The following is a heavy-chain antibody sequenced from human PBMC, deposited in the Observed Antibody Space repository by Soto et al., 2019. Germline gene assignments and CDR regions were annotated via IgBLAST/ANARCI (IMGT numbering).Heavy chain of an antibody. Sequence: SETLSLTCTVSGGSISSGDYYWSWIRQPPGKGLEWIGYIYYSGSTYYNPSLKSRVTISVDTSKNQFSLKLSSVTAADTAVYYCASEYYYDSSGHGGHFDYWGQGTLVTVSP. CDR1: GGSISSGDYY. V-gene: IGHV4-30-4*01. CDR2: IYYSGST. J-gene: IGHJ4*02. D-gene: IGHD3-22*01. CDR3: ASEYYYDSSGHGGHFDY.